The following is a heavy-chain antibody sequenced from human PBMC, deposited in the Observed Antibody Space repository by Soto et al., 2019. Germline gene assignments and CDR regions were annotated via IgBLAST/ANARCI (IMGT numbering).Heavy chain of an antibody. CDR3: ARTRACSSTSCYHYYYYGMDA. D-gene: IGHD2-2*01. CDR1: GGSISSYY. V-gene: IGHV4-59*01. Sequence: SETLSLTCTVSGGSISSYYWSWIRQPPGKGLEWIGYIYYSGSTNYNPSLKSRVTISVDTSKNQFSLKLSSVTAADTAVYYCARTRACSSTSCYHYYYYGMDAWGQGTTVTVSS. J-gene: IGHJ6*02. CDR2: IYYSGST.